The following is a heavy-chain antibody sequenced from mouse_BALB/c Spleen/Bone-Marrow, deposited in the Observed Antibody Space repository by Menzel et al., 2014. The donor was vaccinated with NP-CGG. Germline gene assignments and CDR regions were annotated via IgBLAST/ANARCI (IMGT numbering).Heavy chain of an antibody. CDR1: GYTFTSYW. CDR3: ARWDDYDAWFAY. D-gene: IGHD2-4*01. CDR2: IYPGDGDT. Sequence: QVQLKESGAELARPGASVKLSCKASGYTFTSYWMQWVKQRPGQGLEWIGAIYPGDGDTRYTQKFKGKATLTADKSSSTAYMQLSSLASEDSAVHYCARWDDYDAWFAYWGQGTLVTVSA. V-gene: IGHV1-87*01. J-gene: IGHJ3*01.